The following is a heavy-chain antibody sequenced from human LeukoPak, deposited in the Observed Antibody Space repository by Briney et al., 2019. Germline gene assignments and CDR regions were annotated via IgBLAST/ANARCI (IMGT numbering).Heavy chain of an antibody. V-gene: IGHV3-30*03. CDR3: ARDRTGGSGSYYNEKYYYYGMDV. CDR2: ISYDGTNK. Sequence: GGSLRLSCAASGFTFSSYGMHWVRQAPGKGLEWVAIISYDGTNKYFADSVKGRFTIARDNSKSTLYLQMNSLRAEDTAVYYCARDRTGGSGSYYNEKYYYYGMDVWGQGTTVTVSS. CDR1: GFTFSSYG. J-gene: IGHJ6*02. D-gene: IGHD3-10*01.